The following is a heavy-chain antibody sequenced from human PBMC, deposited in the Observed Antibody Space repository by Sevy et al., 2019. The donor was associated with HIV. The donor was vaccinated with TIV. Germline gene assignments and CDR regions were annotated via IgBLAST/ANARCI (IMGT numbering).Heavy chain of an antibody. CDR3: AKDRGYSYSSIDF. CDR1: EFIFDDYA. V-gene: IGHV3-9*01. J-gene: IGHJ4*02. Sequence: GGSLRLSCAASEFIFDDYAMHWVRQVPGRGLQWVSGISWNSGAIDYADSVKGRFTMSRDNAKNSLHLQMNNLRLEDTALYYCAKDRGYSYSSIDFWGQGTLVTVSS. CDR2: ISWNSGAI. D-gene: IGHD5-18*01.